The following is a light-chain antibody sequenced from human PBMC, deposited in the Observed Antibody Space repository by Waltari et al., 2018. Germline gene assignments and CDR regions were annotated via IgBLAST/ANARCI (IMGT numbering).Light chain of an antibody. CDR1: QSINTY. CDR2: AAS. V-gene: IGKV1-39*01. J-gene: IGKJ4*01. CDR3: QQSYTTPPRT. Sequence: DIQMTQSPSSLSASVGDRVTITCRASQSINTYLNWYQQRPGKAPKLLIYAASSLQSGVPSRFSGSVSGTDFTLTISSLQPEDFATYYCQQSYTTPPRTFGGGTRVEIK.